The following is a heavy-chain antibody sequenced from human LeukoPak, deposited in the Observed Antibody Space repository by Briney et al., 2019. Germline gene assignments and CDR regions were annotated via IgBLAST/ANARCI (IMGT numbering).Heavy chain of an antibody. CDR1: GFTFSSYG. J-gene: IGHJ4*02. D-gene: IGHD1-26*01. Sequence: GGSLRLSCAASGFTFSSYGMHWVRQAPGKGLEWVAFMRFDGRDKYYADSVKGRFTISRDNSKNTLYLQMNSLRAEDTAVYYCAKDGAYSDSSYYFDYWGQGTLVTVSS. V-gene: IGHV3-30*02. CDR3: AKDGAYSDSSYYFDY. CDR2: MRFDGRDK.